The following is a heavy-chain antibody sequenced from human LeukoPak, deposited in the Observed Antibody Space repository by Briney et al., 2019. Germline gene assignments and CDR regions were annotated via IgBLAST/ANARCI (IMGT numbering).Heavy chain of an antibody. CDR1: GFTFSSYW. CDR2: IKQDGSEK. Sequence: PGGSLRLSCAASGFTFSSYWMSWVRQAPGKGLEWEANIKQDGSEKYYVDSVKGRFTISRDNAKNSLYLQMNSLRAEDTAVYYCARDPTATASYYDFWSGYYTGNYWGQGTLVTVSS. D-gene: IGHD3-3*01. V-gene: IGHV3-7*01. CDR3: ARDPTATASYYDFWSGYYTGNY. J-gene: IGHJ4*02.